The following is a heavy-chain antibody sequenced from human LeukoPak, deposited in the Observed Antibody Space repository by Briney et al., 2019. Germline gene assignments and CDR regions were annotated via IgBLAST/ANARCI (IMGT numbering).Heavy chain of an antibody. Sequence: ASVKVSCKASGGTFSSYAISWVRQAPGQGLEWMGGIIPIFGTANYAQKFQGRVTITADESTSTAYMELSSLRSEDTAVYYCAVSNSSGYLFDYWGQGTLVTASS. CDR3: AVSNSSGYLFDY. CDR1: GGTFSSYA. V-gene: IGHV1-69*13. CDR2: IIPIFGTA. D-gene: IGHD3-22*01. J-gene: IGHJ4*02.